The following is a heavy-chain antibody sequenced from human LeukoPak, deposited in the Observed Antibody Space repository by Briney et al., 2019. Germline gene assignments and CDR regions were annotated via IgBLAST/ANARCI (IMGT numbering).Heavy chain of an antibody. V-gene: IGHV3-64*01. CDR1: GFTFSSYA. J-gene: IGHJ4*02. Sequence: GGSLRLSCAASGFTFSSYAMHWVRQAPGKGLEYVSAISSNGGSTYYANSVKGRFTISRDNSKNTLYLQMGSLRAEDMAVYYCARGPYYYGSGSYFHPPYFDYWGQGALVTVPS. D-gene: IGHD3-10*01. CDR3: ARGPYYYGSGSYFHPPYFDY. CDR2: ISSNGGST.